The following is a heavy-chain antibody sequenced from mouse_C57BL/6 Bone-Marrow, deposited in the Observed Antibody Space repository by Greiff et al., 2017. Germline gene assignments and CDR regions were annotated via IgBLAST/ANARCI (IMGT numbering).Heavy chain of an antibody. CDR2: ISSGGSYT. CDR3: ARRGYYGSIFYWYFDV. CDR1: GFTFSSYG. Sequence: EVQVVESGGDLVKPGGSLKLSCAASGFTFSSYGMSWVRQTPDKRLEWVATISSGGSYTYYPDSVKGRFTISTDNAKNTLYLQMGSLKSEDTAMYYCARRGYYGSIFYWYFDVWGTGTTVTVSS. D-gene: IGHD1-1*01. V-gene: IGHV5-6*01. J-gene: IGHJ1*03.